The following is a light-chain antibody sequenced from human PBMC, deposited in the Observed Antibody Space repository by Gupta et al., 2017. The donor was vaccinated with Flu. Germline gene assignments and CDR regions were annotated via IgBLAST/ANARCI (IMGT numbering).Light chain of an antibody. CDR3: GTQDTSQRARV. CDR2: DNN. V-gene: IGLV1-51*01. CDR1: SSNLGNND. J-gene: IGLJ3*02. Sequence: SVLTQPPSVSAAPGLTVTISCLGTSSNLGNNDVSWYQQVPGTAPQLLNYDNNQRPAGTSDRSAGYNSGTSGTPDSTGLQTGDEADYYYGTQDTSQRARVFGGGTKLTVL.